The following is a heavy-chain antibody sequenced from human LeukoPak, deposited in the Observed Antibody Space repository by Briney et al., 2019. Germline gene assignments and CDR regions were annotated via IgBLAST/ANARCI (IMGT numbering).Heavy chain of an antibody. CDR3: ARDTRRSDDFDY. CDR1: GYSISSGYY. V-gene: IGHV4-38-2*02. J-gene: IGHJ4*02. Sequence: SETLSLTCTVSGYSISSGYYWGWIRQPPGKGLEWIGSIYHSGSTYYNPSLKSRVTISVDTSKNQFSLKLSSVTAADTAVYYCARDTRRSDDFDYWGQGTLVTVSS. D-gene: IGHD4-17*01. CDR2: IYHSGST.